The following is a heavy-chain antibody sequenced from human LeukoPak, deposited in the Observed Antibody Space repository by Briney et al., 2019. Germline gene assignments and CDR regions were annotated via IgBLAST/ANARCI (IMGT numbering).Heavy chain of an antibody. CDR2: IRGNGDDA. V-gene: IGHV3-23*01. CDR1: GFWFSSYG. CDR3: AKRACPYYFDY. Sequence: GGSLGLSCAASGFWFSSYGINWVRQAPGKGLEWVSGIRGNGDDALYADSVKGRFRISRDKTKTTGNLQMSSPRAGDTAVYYCAKRACPYYFDYWGQGTLVAVSS. J-gene: IGHJ4*02.